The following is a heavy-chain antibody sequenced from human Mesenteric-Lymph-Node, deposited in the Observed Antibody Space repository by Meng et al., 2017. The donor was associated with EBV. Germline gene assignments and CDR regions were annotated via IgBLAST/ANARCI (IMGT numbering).Heavy chain of an antibody. V-gene: IGHV1-2*06. CDR1: GYTFTGYY. Sequence: QGQLVQSGAEVKKPGASVKVSCKASGYTFTGYYMHWVRQAPGQGLEWMGRINPNSGGTNYAQKFQGRVTMTRDTSISTAYMELSRLRSDDTAVYYCAVAVAGTGGYYFDYWGQGTLVTASS. CDR3: AVAVAGTGGYYFDY. J-gene: IGHJ4*02. CDR2: INPNSGGT. D-gene: IGHD6-19*01.